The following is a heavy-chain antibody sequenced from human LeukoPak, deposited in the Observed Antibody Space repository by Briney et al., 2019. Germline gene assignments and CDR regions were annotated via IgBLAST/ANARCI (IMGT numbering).Heavy chain of an antibody. CDR2: ISYDGSNK. Sequence: GRSLGLSCAASGFTFSSYAMHWVRQAPGKGLEWVAVISYDGSNKYYADSVKGRFTISRDNSKNTLYLQMNSLRAEDTAVYYCAREGAMVSAFDIWGQGTMVTVSS. J-gene: IGHJ3*02. D-gene: IGHD5-18*01. CDR1: GFTFSSYA. V-gene: IGHV3-30-3*01. CDR3: AREGAMVSAFDI.